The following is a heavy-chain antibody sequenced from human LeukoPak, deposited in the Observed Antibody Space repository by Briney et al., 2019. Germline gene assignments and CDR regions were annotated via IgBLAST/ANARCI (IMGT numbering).Heavy chain of an antibody. CDR3: ARGGWNKFDY. V-gene: IGHV1-3*03. J-gene: IGHJ4*02. Sequence: ASVKVSCKASGGTFTTYVISWVRQAPGQGLEWMGWINAGNGNTKYSQEFQGRVTITRDTSASTAYMELSSLRSEDMAVYYCARGGWNKFDYWGQGTLVTVSS. CDR2: INAGNGNT. CDR1: GGTFTTYV. D-gene: IGHD3-22*01.